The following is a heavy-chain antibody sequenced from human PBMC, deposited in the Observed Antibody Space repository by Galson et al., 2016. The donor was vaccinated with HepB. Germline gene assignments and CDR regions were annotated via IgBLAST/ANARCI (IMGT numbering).Heavy chain of an antibody. CDR1: GDSISSGTYY. Sequence: TLSLTCTVSGDSISSGTYYWNWIRHHPRRGREWIGYIYFSGTTYYNPSPGSQVTISADMARNQLSLKVTSVTAADTAIYYCATGADYDFWWGHHWFDPWGRGALVTVSS. CDR3: ATGADYDFWWGHHWFDP. V-gene: IGHV4-31*01. J-gene: IGHJ5*01. CDR2: IYFSGTT. D-gene: IGHD3-3*01.